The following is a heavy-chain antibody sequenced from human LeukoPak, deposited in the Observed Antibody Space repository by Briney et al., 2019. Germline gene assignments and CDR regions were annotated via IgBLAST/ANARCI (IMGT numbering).Heavy chain of an antibody. D-gene: IGHD6-13*01. CDR2: ISYSGST. CDR3: ARGMSSSWPGRLDY. CDR1: GVSTSSYY. J-gene: IGHJ4*02. V-gene: IGHV4-59*01. Sequence: SETLSLTCTVSGVSTSSYYWSWIRQPPGKGLEWIGFISYSGSTNYNPSLKSRLTISVDTSKSQFSLKLSSVTAADTAVYYCARGMSSSWPGRLDYWGQGTLVTVSS.